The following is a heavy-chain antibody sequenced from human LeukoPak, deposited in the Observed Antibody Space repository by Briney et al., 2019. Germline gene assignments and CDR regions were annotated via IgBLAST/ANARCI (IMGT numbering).Heavy chain of an antibody. J-gene: IGHJ6*03. D-gene: IGHD6-13*01. CDR1: GYTFTGYY. CDR3: ARLRSSSWYYYYYYMDV. Sequence: ASVKVSCKASGYTFTGYYMHWVRQAPGQGLEWVGWINPDSGGTNYAQKFQGRVTMTTDTSTSTAYMELRSLRSDDTAVYYCARLRSSSWYYYYYYMDVWGKGTTVTVSS. CDR2: INPDSGGT. V-gene: IGHV1-2*02.